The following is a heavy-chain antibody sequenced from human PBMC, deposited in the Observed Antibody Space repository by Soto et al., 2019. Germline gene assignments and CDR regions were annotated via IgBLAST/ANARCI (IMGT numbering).Heavy chain of an antibody. CDR3: ARQASYWHGGGGWFDP. CDR2: IGTRHDT. V-gene: IGHV3-13*01. D-gene: IGHD3-16*01. J-gene: IGHJ5*02. CDR1: GFTFSTYD. Sequence: EVQLVESGGGLLQPGGSLRLSCAASGFTFSTYDMHWVRQATGKGLEWVSAIGTRHDTYYPDSVKGRFTISRENAKNTLYLQMKSLRAGDTAVYYCARQASYWHGGGGWFDPWGQGILVTVSS.